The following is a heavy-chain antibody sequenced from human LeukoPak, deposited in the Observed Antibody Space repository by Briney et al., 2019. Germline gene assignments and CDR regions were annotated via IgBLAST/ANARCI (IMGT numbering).Heavy chain of an antibody. J-gene: IGHJ4*02. V-gene: IGHV3-21*01. CDR1: GFTFSSYT. CDR2: ISTSSGYT. D-gene: IGHD6-19*01. CDR3: ARGYSSAI. Sequence: GGSLRLSCAASGFTFSSYTMNWVRQAPGKGLEWVSSISTSSGYTYYTDSVKGRFTISRDNAKNSLSLQMNSLRAEDTAVYYCARGYSSAIWGQGTLVTVSS.